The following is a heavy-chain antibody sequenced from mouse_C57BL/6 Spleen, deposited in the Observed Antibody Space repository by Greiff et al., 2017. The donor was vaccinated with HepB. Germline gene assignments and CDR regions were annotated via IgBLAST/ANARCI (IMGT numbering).Heavy chain of an antibody. V-gene: IGHV1-61*01. CDR2: IYPSDSET. D-gene: IGHD3-2*02. Sequence: QVQLQQSGAELVRPGSSVKLSCKASGYTFTSYWMDWVKQRPGQGLEWIGNIYPSDSETHYNQKFKDKATLTVDKSSSTAYMQLSSLTSEDSAVYYCARMDSSGFGYWGQGTTLTVSS. CDR1: GYTFTSYW. CDR3: ARMDSSGFGY. J-gene: IGHJ2*01.